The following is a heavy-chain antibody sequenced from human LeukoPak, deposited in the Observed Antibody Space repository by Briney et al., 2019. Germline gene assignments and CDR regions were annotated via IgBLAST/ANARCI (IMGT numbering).Heavy chain of an antibody. Sequence: ASVKVSCKASGGTFSSYAISWVRQAPGQGPEWMGGIIPIFGTANYAQKFQGRVTITADKSTSTAYMELSSLRSEDTAVYYCARAQLARCGGDCYNQFDPWGQGTLVTVSS. CDR3: ARAQLARCGGDCYNQFDP. D-gene: IGHD2-21*02. CDR2: IIPIFGTA. J-gene: IGHJ5*02. V-gene: IGHV1-69*06. CDR1: GGTFSSYA.